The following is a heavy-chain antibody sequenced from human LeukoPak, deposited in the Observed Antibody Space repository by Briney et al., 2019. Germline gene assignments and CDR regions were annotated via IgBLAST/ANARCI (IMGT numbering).Heavy chain of an antibody. CDR1: GASISSSTYY. Sequence: SETLSLTCTVSGASISSSTYYWGWIRQPPGKGLEWIASISYSGNTYYNPSLQSRVTISVDTSKNQFSLKLSSVTAADTAVYYCARPEYSGSSRVDYWGPGTLVTASS. V-gene: IGHV4-39*01. CDR3: ARPEYSGSSRVDY. CDR2: ISYSGNT. J-gene: IGHJ4*02. D-gene: IGHD1-26*01.